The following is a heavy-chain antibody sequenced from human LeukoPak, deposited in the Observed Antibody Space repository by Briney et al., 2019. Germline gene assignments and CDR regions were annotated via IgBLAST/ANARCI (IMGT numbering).Heavy chain of an antibody. D-gene: IGHD3-22*01. CDR2: ISGSGGST. CDR1: GFTFSSYA. J-gene: IGHJ4*02. CDR3: AKGRGFTMIVVVTFDY. V-gene: IGHV3-23*01. Sequence: GGSLRLSCAASGFTFSSYAMSWVRQAPGKGLEWVSAISGSGGSTYYADSVKGRFTISRDNSKNTLYLQMNSLRAEDTAVYYCAKGRGFTMIVVVTFDYWGQGTLVTVSS.